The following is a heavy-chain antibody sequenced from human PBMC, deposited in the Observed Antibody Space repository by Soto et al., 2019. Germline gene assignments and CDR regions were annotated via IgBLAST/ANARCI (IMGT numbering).Heavy chain of an antibody. V-gene: IGHV4-34*01. CDR1: GGSFSGYY. D-gene: IGHD3-10*01. J-gene: IGHJ4*02. CDR2: INHSGST. CDR3: ARDIARSWFFY. Sequence: SETLSLTCAVYGGSFSGYYWTWIRQPPGTGLEWIGEINHSGSTNYNPSLKSRVTISVDTSKNQFSLKLTSVTAADTAVYYCARDIARSWFFYRGQGALVTVPS.